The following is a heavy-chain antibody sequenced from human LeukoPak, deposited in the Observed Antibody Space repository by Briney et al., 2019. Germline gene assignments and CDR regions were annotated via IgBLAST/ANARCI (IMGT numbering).Heavy chain of an antibody. Sequence: GRSLRLSCSASGFTFSNYPMYWVRQAPGKGLEYVSGISSNGGSTSYADSVKGRFTISRDNSKNTLYLQMSSLRTEDTAVYYCVKDPGYSSSWYFDYWGQGTLVTVSS. CDR3: VKDPGYSSSWYFDY. CDR1: GFTFSNYP. D-gene: IGHD6-13*01. J-gene: IGHJ4*02. V-gene: IGHV3-64D*06. CDR2: ISSNGGST.